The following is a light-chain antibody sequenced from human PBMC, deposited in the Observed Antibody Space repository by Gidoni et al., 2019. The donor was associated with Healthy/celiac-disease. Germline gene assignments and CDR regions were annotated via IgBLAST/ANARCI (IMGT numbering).Light chain of an antibody. Sequence: SYELTQPPSVSVSPGQTARITCSGDALPKQYAFWYQQKPGQVPVLVIYKDLERPSGIPERFSGSSSGTTVTLTISGVQAEDEADYYCQSADSSGSYVIFGGGTKLTVL. V-gene: IGLV3-25*03. CDR2: KDL. J-gene: IGLJ2*01. CDR3: QSADSSGSYVI. CDR1: ALPKQY.